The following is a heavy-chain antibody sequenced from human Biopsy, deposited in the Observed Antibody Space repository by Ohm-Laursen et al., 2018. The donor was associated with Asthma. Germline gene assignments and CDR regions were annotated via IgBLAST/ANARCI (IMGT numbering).Heavy chain of an antibody. CDR2: LIPVLGTA. V-gene: IGHV1-69*13. D-gene: IGHD5-12*01. Sequence: SVKVSCKASGDSLGSSINYAISWGRQAPRQGLEWMGGLIPVLGTADYAPMFEGRVTITADESTSTAYLELTSLRFEDTAVYYCARGYSGTDRIVYYYSGMEVWGQGTTVTVSS. CDR3: ARGYSGTDRIVYYYSGMEV. CDR1: GDSLGSSINYA. J-gene: IGHJ6*02.